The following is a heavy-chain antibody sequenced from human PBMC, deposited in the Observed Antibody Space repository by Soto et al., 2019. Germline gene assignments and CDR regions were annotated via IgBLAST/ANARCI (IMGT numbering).Heavy chain of an antibody. V-gene: IGHV3-21*01. D-gene: IGHD6-13*01. CDR3: ARETFAWGEQQLALDY. CDR2: ISSSSSYI. CDR1: GFSFSSYS. J-gene: IGHJ4*02. Sequence: PGGSVRLSCAASGFSFSSYSMNWVRQAPGKGLEWVSSISSSSSYIYYADSVKGRFTISRDNAKNSLYLQMNSLRAEDTAVYYCARETFAWGEQQLALDYWGQGTLVTVSS.